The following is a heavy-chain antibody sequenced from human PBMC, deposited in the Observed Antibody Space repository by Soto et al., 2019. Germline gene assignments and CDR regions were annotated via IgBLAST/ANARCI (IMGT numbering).Heavy chain of an antibody. J-gene: IGHJ4*02. Sequence: SVKVSCKASGGTFSSYTISWVRQAPGQGLEWMGRIIPILGIANYAQKFQGRVTITADKSTSTAYMELSSLRSEDTAVYYCASRIAVAGTDREGYWGQGTLVTVSS. CDR1: GGTFSSYT. V-gene: IGHV1-69*02. CDR3: ASRIAVAGTDREGY. D-gene: IGHD6-19*01. CDR2: IIPILGIA.